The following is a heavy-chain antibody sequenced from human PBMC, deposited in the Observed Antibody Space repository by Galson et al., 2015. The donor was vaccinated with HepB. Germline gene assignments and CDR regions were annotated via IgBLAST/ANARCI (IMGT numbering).Heavy chain of an antibody. Sequence: SVKVSCKASGYTFTGYYMHWVRQAPGQGLEWMGWINPNSGNTNYAQKLQGRATMTTDTSTSTAYMELRSLRSDDTAVYYYARLDTHSYGPFDYWGQGTLVTVSS. CDR2: INPNSGNT. CDR3: ARLDTHSYGPFDY. J-gene: IGHJ4*02. D-gene: IGHD4-17*01. V-gene: IGHV1-18*04. CDR1: GYTFTGYY.